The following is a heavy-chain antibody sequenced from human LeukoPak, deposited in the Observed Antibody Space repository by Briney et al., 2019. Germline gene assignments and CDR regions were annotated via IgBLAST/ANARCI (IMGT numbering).Heavy chain of an antibody. CDR1: GFTFSSYS. CDR3: TREIAAAGPTTT. V-gene: IGHV3-21*01. J-gene: IGHJ5*02. CDR2: ISSSSSYI. Sequence: GGSLRLSCAASGFTFSSYSMNWVRQAPGKGLEWVSSISSSSSYIYYADSVKGRFTISRDNAKNSLYLQMNSLRAEDTAVYYCTREIAAAGPTTTWGQGTLVTVSS. D-gene: IGHD6-13*01.